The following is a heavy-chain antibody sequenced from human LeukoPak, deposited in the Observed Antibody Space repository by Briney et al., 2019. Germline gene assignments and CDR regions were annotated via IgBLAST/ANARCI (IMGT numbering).Heavy chain of an antibody. CDR1: GYTFTGYY. V-gene: IGHV1-2*02. CDR2: INPNSGGT. CDR3: ARGRELQWFGDGPPLYGMDV. J-gene: IGHJ6*02. D-gene: IGHD3-10*01. Sequence: ASVKVSCKASGYTFTGYYMHWVRQAPGQGLEWMGWINPNSGGTNYAQKFQGRVTMTRDTSISTAYMELSRLRSDDTAVYYCARGRELQWFGDGPPLYGMDVWGQGTTVTVSS.